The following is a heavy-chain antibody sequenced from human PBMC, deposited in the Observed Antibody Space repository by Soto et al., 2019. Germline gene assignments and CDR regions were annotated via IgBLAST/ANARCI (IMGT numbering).Heavy chain of an antibody. D-gene: IGHD2-15*01. CDR1: GYTFTSYG. V-gene: IGHV1-18*01. CDR3: ARDVARIVVVVAATRGAFDI. CDR2: ISAYNGNT. Sequence: QVQLVQSGAEVKKPGASVKVSCKASGYTFTSYGISWVRQAPGQGLEWMGWISAYNGNTNYAQKLQGRVTMTTDTSTSTAYMELRSLRSDDTAVYYGARDVARIVVVVAATRGAFDIWGQGTMVTVSS. J-gene: IGHJ3*02.